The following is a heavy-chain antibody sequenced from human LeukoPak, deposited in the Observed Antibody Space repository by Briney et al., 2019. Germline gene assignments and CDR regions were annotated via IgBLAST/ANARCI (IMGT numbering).Heavy chain of an antibody. J-gene: IGHJ4*02. CDR3: ARVLLWFGELLNPSIFDY. D-gene: IGHD3-10*01. CDR1: GYTFTSYA. V-gene: IGHV1-3*01. CDR2: INAGNGNT. Sequence: ASVKVSCKASGYTFTSYAMHWVRQAPGQRLEWMGWINAGNGNTKYSQKFQGRVTITRDTSASTAYMELSSLRSEDTAVYYCARVLLWFGELLNPSIFDYWGQGTLVTVSS.